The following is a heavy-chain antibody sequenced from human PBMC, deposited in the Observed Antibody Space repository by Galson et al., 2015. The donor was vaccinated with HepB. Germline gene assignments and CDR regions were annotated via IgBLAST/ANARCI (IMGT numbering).Heavy chain of an antibody. CDR1: GYTFTNYG. CDR2: IRAYNGNT. V-gene: IGHV1-18*01. D-gene: IGHD1-14*01. J-gene: IGHJ4*02. Sequence: SVKVSCKASGYTFTNYGFSWVRQAPGQGLEWMGWIRAYNGNTNYAQKFQGRVTMTTDTSTTTAYMDLRGLRSDDTAVYYCARDTVRGGITGSSTFHYWGQGTLVTVSS. CDR3: ARDTVRGGITGSSTFHY.